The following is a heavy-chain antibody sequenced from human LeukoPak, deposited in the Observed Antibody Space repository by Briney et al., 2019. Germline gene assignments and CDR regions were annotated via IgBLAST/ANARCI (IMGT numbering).Heavy chain of an antibody. CDR1: GFTFSSYD. CDR3: ARQNTPHGNFDY. V-gene: IGHV3-13*01. J-gene: IGHJ4*02. Sequence: GGSLRLSCAASGFTFSSYDMHWVRQATGKGLEWVSAIGVAANTFYSGSVKGRFTISRENAKNSLYLLMSSLRAEDTAVYYCARQNTPHGNFDYWGQGTLVTVS. D-gene: IGHD1-26*01. CDR2: IGVAANT.